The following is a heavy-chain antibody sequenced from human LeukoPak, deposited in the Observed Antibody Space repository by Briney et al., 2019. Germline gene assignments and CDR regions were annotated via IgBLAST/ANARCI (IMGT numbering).Heavy chain of an antibody. V-gene: IGHV1-2*02. Sequence: GASVKVSCKASGYTFTGYYMHWVRQAPGQGLEWMGWINPNSGGTNYAQKFQGRVTMTRDTSISTAYMELSRLRSDDTAVYYCASIRGYSSSWSPGDYWGQGTLVTVSS. D-gene: IGHD6-13*01. CDR2: INPNSGGT. CDR3: ASIRGYSSSWSPGDY. J-gene: IGHJ4*02. CDR1: GYTFTGYY.